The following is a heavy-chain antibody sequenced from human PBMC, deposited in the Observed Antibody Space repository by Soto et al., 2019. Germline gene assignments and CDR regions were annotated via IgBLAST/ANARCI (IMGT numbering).Heavy chain of an antibody. CDR2: MYHGGRT. D-gene: IGHD2-8*01. J-gene: IGHJ4*02. CDR1: GDSVTNYF. CDR3: ARDPGYCTNGVCPIFDF. V-gene: IGHV4-59*02. Sequence: PSDTLSLTCTVSGDSVTNYFWSWVRQPPGKGLEWIGHMYHGGRTNYSPSLKSRVTMSLDSSKNQFSLNLSSVTAADTAVYFCARDPGYCTNGVCPIFDFWGQGXLVTVYS.